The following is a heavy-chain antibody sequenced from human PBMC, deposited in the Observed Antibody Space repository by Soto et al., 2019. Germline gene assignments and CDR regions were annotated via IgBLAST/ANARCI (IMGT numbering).Heavy chain of an antibody. CDR3: ARHQVLKDGYYYMAV. D-gene: IGHD2-15*01. CDR1: GCSFTRYR. J-gene: IGHJ6*03. V-gene: IGHV5-51*01. Sequence: MISWTGCGCSFTRYRIGWVRKMLGKGLEWMGIIYPGDSDTRYSPSFRGQVTISADKSISTAYLQWSSLKASDTAMYYCARHQVLKDGYYYMAVWGKGTTVTVSS. CDR2: IYPGDSDT.